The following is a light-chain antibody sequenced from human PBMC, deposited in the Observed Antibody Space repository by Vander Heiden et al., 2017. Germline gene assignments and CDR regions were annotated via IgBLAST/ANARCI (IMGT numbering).Light chain of an antibody. V-gene: IGKV1-39*01. CDR2: AAS. CDR3: QQSYSTPRT. J-gene: IGKJ1*01. CDR1: QSISSY. Sequence: DIAMTQSASSLSASVGDRVTITCRAGQSISSYLNWYQQKPGKAPKLLIYAASSLQSGVPSRFSGSGSGTDFTLTISSLQPEDFATYYCQQSYSTPRTFGQGTKVEIK.